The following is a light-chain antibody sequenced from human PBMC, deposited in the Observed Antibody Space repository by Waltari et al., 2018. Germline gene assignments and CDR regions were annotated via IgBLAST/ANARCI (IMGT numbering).Light chain of an antibody. CDR2: VNRDGSH. J-gene: IGLJ3*02. CDR1: SGLSSNI. Sequence: QLVVPQSPSASASLGPSVKLTCTLSSGLSSNIIAWLQQQPEKGPRYLMKVNRDGSHSRGDEIPDRFSGSSSGAERHLTISSLQAEDEADYYCQTGGHGTWVFGGGTKLTVL. V-gene: IGLV4-69*01. CDR3: QTGGHGTWV.